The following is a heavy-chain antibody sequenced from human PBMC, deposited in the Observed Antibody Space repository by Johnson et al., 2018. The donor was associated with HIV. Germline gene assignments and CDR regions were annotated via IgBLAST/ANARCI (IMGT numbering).Heavy chain of an antibody. CDR2: ISYDGNNE. D-gene: IGHD3-10*01. V-gene: IGHV3-30*18. CDR1: GFTFSGYG. CDR3: AKSTQASILRESGPYGAFDI. J-gene: IGHJ3*02. Sequence: QVQLVESGGGVIQPGRSLRLSCAASGFTFSGYGMHWVRQAPGKGLEWVAVISYDGNNESSADSVKGRFTLSRANSKNRLYLQMNRLRAEDTAVYYCAKSTQASILRESGPYGAFDIWGQGTIVTVSS.